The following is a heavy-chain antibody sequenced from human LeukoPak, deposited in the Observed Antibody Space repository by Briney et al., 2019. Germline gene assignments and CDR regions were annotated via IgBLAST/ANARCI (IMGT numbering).Heavy chain of an antibody. CDR2: INPSGGST. J-gene: IGHJ4*02. Sequence: ASVKVSCKASGYTFTSYGISWVRQAPGQGLEWMGIINPSGGSTSYAQKFQGRVTMTRDTSTSTVYMELSSLRSEDTAVYYCASEAAADPYYFDYWGQGTLVTVSS. CDR1: GYTFTSYG. V-gene: IGHV1-46*01. D-gene: IGHD6-13*01. CDR3: ASEAAADPYYFDY.